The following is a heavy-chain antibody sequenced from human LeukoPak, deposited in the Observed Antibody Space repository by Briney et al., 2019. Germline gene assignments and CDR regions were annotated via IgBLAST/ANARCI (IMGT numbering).Heavy chain of an antibody. J-gene: IGHJ6*02. CDR1: GGSISSGGYY. Sequence: SQTLSLTCTVSGGSISSGGYYWSWIRQPPGKGLEWIGYIYYSGSTNYNPSLKSRVTISVDTSKNQFSLKLSSVTAADTAVYHCARDNWNYGSSMDVWGQGTTVTVSS. D-gene: IGHD1-7*01. V-gene: IGHV4-61*08. CDR2: IYYSGST. CDR3: ARDNWNYGSSMDV.